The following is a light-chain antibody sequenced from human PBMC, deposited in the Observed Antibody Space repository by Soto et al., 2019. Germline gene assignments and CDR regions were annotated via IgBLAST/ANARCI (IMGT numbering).Light chain of an antibody. Sequence: QSVLTQPTSVSGSPGQSITISCTGNHNDIGTYDYVSWYQQHPGRAPRLLIHGVTTRPSGISGRFSASKSGLTASLTISGLQPEDEADYYCSSFTSNRIYGFGPGTKLTVL. J-gene: IGLJ1*01. CDR1: HNDIGTYDY. CDR3: SSFTSNRIYG. V-gene: IGLV2-14*03. CDR2: GVT.